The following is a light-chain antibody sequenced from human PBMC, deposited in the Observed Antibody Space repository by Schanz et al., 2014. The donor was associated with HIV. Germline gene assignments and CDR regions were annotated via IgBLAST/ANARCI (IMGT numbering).Light chain of an antibody. CDR2: RSS. Sequence: EIVMTQSPATLSVSPGERVTLSCRASQSISNDLAWYQQKPGQAPRLLIYRSSTRATGIPARFSGSGSGTEFTLTISSLQSEDFAVYYCQQYNNWPLFTFGPGTKVDVK. CDR3: QQYNNWPLFT. V-gene: IGKV3-15*01. CDR1: QSISND. J-gene: IGKJ3*01.